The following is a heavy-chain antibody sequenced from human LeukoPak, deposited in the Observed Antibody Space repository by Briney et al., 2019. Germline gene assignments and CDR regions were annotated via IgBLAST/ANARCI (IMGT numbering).Heavy chain of an antibody. V-gene: IGHV4-30-4*01. CDR1: GGFISSGDYY. J-gene: IGHJ6*02. CDR3: AKTMVRGVSDYYDGMDV. Sequence: SETLSLTCTVSGGFISSGDYYWSRIRQPPGKGLQWIGYIYYSGSTYYNPSLKSRVTISVDTSKNQFSLKLSSVTAADTAVYYCAKTMVRGVSDYYDGMDVWGQGTTVTVSS. CDR2: IYYSGST. D-gene: IGHD3-10*01.